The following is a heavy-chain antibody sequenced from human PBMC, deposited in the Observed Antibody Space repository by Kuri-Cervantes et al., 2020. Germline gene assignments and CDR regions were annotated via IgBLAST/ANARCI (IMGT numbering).Heavy chain of an antibody. CDR1: GFTFSSYG. D-gene: IGHD1-7*01. CDR2: ISYDGSNK. J-gene: IGHJ4*02. Sequence: GGSLRLSCAASGFTFSSYGMHWVRQAPGKGLEWVAVISYDGSNKYYADSVKGRFTISRDNSKNTLYLQMNSLRAEDTAVYYRAKDSLKLPFDYWGQGTLVTVSS. V-gene: IGHV3-30*18. CDR3: AKDSLKLPFDY.